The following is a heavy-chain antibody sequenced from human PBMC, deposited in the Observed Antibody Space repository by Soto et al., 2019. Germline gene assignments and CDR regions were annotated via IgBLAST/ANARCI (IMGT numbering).Heavy chain of an antibody. V-gene: IGHV3-30*18. Sequence: LRLSCAASGFTFNIYGMHWVRQAPDKGLELVALISYDGSNQYYADSVKGRFTISRDNSKNTLFLQMNSLRADVTAVYYCAKDQASGQGSFDSWGQGTLVTVSS. CDR1: GFTFNIYG. J-gene: IGHJ4*02. CDR2: ISYDGSNQ. CDR3: AKDQASGQGSFDS.